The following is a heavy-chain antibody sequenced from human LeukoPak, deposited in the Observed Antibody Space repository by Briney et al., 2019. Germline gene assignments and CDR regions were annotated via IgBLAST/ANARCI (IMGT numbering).Heavy chain of an antibody. V-gene: IGHV3-21*01. CDR3: VRVDCSGTYCYYVY. D-gene: IGHD2-2*01. J-gene: IGHJ4*01. CDR2: ISSSSSYI. Sequence: GGSLRLSCAASGFTFSNYNMNWVRQAPGKGLEWVSSISSSSSYIYYADSVRGRFTVSRDNAQNSVYLQMNSLRVEDTAVYYCVRVDCSGTYCYYVYWGQGTLVTVSS. CDR1: GFTFSNYN.